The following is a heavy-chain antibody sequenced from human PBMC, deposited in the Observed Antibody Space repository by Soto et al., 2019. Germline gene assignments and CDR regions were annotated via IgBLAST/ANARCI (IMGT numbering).Heavy chain of an antibody. CDR2: IYSSGST. CDR3: VRDYDYDTSRNDAFDI. CDR1: GGSISSGDYY. V-gene: IGHV4-31*03. J-gene: IGHJ3*02. Sequence: QVQLQESGPGLVKPSQTQSLTCTVSGGSISSGDYYWSWIRHHPGKGLEWIGYIYSSGSTYYNPSLRSRVTISADTSKNQFSLRLSSVTAADTAVYYCVRDYDYDTSRNDAFDIWGQGTMVTVSS. D-gene: IGHD3-22*01.